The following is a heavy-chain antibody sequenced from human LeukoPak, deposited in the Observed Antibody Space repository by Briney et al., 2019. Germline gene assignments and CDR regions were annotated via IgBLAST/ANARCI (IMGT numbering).Heavy chain of an antibody. D-gene: IGHD3-22*01. Sequence: ASVKVSCKASGYTFTSNGISWVRQAPGQGLEWMGWISAYNGNTNYAQKLQGRVTMTTDTSTSTAYMELRSLRSDDTAVYYCARDVWSQVRDSSGYQPDYYYYMDVWGKGTTVTISS. CDR3: ARDVWSQVRDSSGYQPDYYYYMDV. CDR1: GYTFTSNG. V-gene: IGHV1-18*01. J-gene: IGHJ6*03. CDR2: ISAYNGNT.